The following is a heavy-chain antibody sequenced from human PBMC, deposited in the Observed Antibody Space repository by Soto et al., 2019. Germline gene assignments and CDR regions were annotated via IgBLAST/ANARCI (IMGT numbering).Heavy chain of an antibody. CDR3: AKETVAAAYAETSPFDF. Sequence: VHLLESGGGLVQPGGSLRLSCAASGFTFSSYAMGWVRQAPGKGLEWVSGIDGSGGDKSFADSVKGRFTISRDNSKNMLYLHMYGLRAEDTARYYCAKETVAAAYAETSPFDFWGQGTLVTVSS. CDR1: GFTFSSYA. J-gene: IGHJ4*02. D-gene: IGHD2-15*01. V-gene: IGHV3-23*01. CDR2: IDGSGGDK.